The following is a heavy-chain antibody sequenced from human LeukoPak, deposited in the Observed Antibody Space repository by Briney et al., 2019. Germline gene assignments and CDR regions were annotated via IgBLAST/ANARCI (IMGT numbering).Heavy chain of an antibody. V-gene: IGHV4-31*03. J-gene: IGHJ6*03. CDR1: GGSIASGGNF. CDR2: ISHSGSP. CDR3: ARGLRIPYGGNVHYYMDV. D-gene: IGHD4-23*01. Sequence: SETLSLTCTVSGGSIASGGNFWTWIRQHPGEGLEWIGYISHSGSPYYNPSLKSRVIISLDTSKNQFSLQLTSVTAADTAVYYCARGLRIPYGGNVHYYMDVWGKGTTVTVSS.